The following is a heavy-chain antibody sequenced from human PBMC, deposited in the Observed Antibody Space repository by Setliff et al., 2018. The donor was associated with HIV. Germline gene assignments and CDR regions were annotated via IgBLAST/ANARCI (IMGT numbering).Heavy chain of an antibody. J-gene: IGHJ4*02. Sequence: PSETLSLTCTVSGDSISSYYWSWIRQPPGKGLEWIGYIYTSGSVNYNPSLNSRVTISVDTSKNQFSLKVNSVTAADTAVYYCARSPRIGVAGEFGYWGQGTLVTVSS. CDR2: IYTSGSV. D-gene: IGHD6-19*01. V-gene: IGHV4-4*09. CDR3: ARSPRIGVAGEFGY. CDR1: GDSISSYY.